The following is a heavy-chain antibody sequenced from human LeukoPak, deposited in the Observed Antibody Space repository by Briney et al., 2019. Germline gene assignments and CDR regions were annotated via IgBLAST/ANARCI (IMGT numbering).Heavy chain of an antibody. D-gene: IGHD2-15*01. CDR3: ARGYCSGGSCTKFDY. CDR2: IHITGST. Sequence: GGSLRLSCAVSGFSVSGNYMTWVRQAPGKGREWVSFIHITGSTFDADSVKGRFTISRDDSKSTVYLQMNSLRAEDTAIYYCARGYCSGGSCTKFDYWGQGTLVTVSS. V-gene: IGHV3-53*01. CDR1: GFSVSGNY. J-gene: IGHJ4*02.